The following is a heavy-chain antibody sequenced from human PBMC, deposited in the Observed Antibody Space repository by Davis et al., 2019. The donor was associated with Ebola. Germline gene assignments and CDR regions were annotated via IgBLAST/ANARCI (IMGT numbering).Heavy chain of an antibody. CDR2: INHSGST. CDR3: ARGVTMVQGAIN. Sequence: PSETLSLTCAVYGGSFSGYYWSWIRQPPGKGLEWIGEINHSGSTNYNPSLKSRVTISVDTSKNQFSLKLSSVTAADTAVYYCARGVTMVQGAINWGQGTLVTVSS. V-gene: IGHV4-34*01. CDR1: GGSFSGYY. J-gene: IGHJ4*02. D-gene: IGHD3-10*01.